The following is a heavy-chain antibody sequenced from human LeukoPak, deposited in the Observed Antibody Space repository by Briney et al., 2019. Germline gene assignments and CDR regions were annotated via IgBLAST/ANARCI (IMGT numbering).Heavy chain of an antibody. Sequence: PSETLSLTCTVSGGSISSHYWSWLRQPPGKGLEWSGYISYSGSTNYNPSLKSRVNISVDTSKNQFSLKLSSVTAADTAVYYCARDDYGNYFDYWGQGTLVTVSS. D-gene: IGHD4-17*01. CDR2: ISYSGST. CDR3: ARDDYGNYFDY. J-gene: IGHJ4*02. V-gene: IGHV4-59*08. CDR1: GGSISSHY.